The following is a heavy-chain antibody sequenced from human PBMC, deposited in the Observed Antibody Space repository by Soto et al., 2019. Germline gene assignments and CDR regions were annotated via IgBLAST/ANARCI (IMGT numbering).Heavy chain of an antibody. CDR1: GASISGFY. D-gene: IGHD1-1*01. V-gene: IGHV4-4*07. J-gene: IGHJ5*02. CDR2: IYATGTT. CDR3: VRDGTKTLRDWFDP. Sequence: SETLSLTCTVSGASISGFYWSWIRKSAGKGLEWIGRIYATGTTDYNPSLKSRVMMSVDTSKKQLSLKLRSVTAADTAVYYCVRDGTKTLRDWFDPWGQGISVTVSS.